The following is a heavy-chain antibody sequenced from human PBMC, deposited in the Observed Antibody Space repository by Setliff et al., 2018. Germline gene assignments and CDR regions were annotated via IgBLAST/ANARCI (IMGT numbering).Heavy chain of an antibody. CDR1: GGSIGSSF. D-gene: IGHD3-22*01. CDR3: ARAVDSSGYFPYWYFDL. V-gene: IGHV4-59*01. Sequence: PSETLSLTCTVSGGSIGSSFWNWIRQSPGKGLEWIGYKSNRGDTNSNPSLRSRLTMSVDTSKSQFSLNLTSVTAADTAVYFCARAVDSSGYFPYWYFDLWGRGAPVTVSS. CDR2: KSNRGDT. J-gene: IGHJ2*01.